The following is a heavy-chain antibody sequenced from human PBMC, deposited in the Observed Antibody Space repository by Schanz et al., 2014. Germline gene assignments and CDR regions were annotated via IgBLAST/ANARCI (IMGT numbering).Heavy chain of an antibody. CDR3: ARDFSAYVGNYFDY. V-gene: IGHV1-46*01. CDR1: GYTLSAYS. Sequence: QVQLVQSGTQVKKPGASVKVSCKASGYTLSAYSLHWVRQAPGQGLEWMGIVNPSVRGTHFAREFQGRVTVTSDTSTSTAYMELTSLRFDDTAVYYCARDFSAYVGNYFDYWGQGTLVTVSS. D-gene: IGHD5-12*01. CDR2: VNPSVRGT. J-gene: IGHJ4*02.